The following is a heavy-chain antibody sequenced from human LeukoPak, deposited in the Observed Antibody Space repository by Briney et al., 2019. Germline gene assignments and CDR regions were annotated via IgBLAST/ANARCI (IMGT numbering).Heavy chain of an antibody. V-gene: IGHV3-11*04. J-gene: IGHJ4*02. CDR3: ARRAGAYSHPYDY. CDR2: ISSSGSTI. Sequence: PGGSLRLSCAASGFTFSDYYMSWVRQAPGKGLEWVSYISSSGSTIYYADSMKGRFTISRDKTKNTRYLQMNSLRAGDTAVYYCARRAGAYSHPYDYWGQGTLVTVSS. CDR1: GFTFSDYY. D-gene: IGHD4/OR15-4a*01.